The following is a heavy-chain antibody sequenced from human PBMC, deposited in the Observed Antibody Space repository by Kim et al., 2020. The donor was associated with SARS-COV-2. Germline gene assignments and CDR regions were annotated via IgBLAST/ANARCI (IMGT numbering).Heavy chain of an antibody. Sequence: ADSVKVRFTISRDNAKNSLYLQMNSLGAEDTALYYCAKDDCSGGSCDYFDYWGQGTLVTVSS. CDR3: AKDDCSGGSCDYFDY. J-gene: IGHJ4*02. V-gene: IGHV3-9*01. D-gene: IGHD2-15*01.